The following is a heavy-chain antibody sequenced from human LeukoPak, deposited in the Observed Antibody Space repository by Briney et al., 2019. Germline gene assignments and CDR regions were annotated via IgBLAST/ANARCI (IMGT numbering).Heavy chain of an antibody. CDR2: IYYSGST. CDR3: ARVPYGEFLDY. Sequence: SETLSLTCTVSGGSISSSSDYWGWIRQPPGRGLEWIVSIYYSGSTNYHPSLKSRVTISVDTSKNQFSLKLSSVTAADTAVYYCARVPYGEFLDYWGQGTLVTVSS. V-gene: IGHV4-39*07. J-gene: IGHJ4*02. CDR1: GGSISSSSDY. D-gene: IGHD4-17*01.